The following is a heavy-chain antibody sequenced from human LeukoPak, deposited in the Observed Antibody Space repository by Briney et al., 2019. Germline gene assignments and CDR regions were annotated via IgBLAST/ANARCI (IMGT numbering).Heavy chain of an antibody. CDR2: IYYSGST. V-gene: IGHV4-39*01. D-gene: IGHD6-19*01. CDR3: ARCVRDSSGWGRIDY. Sequence: SETLSLTCTVSGGSISSSSYYWGWIRQPPGKELEWIGSIYYSGSTYYNPSLKSRVTISVDTSKNQFSLKLSSVTAADTAVYYCARCVRDSSGWGRIDYWGQGTLVTVSS. J-gene: IGHJ4*02. CDR1: GGSISSSSYY.